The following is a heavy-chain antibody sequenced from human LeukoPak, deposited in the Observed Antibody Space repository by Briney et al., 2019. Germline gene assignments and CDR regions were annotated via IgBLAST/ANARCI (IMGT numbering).Heavy chain of an antibody. J-gene: IGHJ6*03. CDR2: INPRGGST. CDR3: ARSLNWNHYMDV. D-gene: IGHD1-20*01. Sequence: ASVKVSCKASGYTFTSYYMHWVRQAPGQGLEWMGIINPRGGSTSYAQKFQGRVTMTRDTSTSTVYMDLRSLRSDDTAVYYCARSLNWNHYMDVWGKGTTVTVSS. CDR1: GYTFTSYY. V-gene: IGHV1-46*01.